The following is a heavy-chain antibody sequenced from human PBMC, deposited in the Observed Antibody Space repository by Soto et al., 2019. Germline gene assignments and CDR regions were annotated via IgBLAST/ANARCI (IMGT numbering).Heavy chain of an antibody. CDR3: ARDFFTGYRGYGYYYSGMDV. Sequence: ASVKVSCKVSGYTFTDYYINWVRQAPGQGLEWMGWINPNTGDTTYAHRFQGWVTMTRDTSISTAYMELKRLRSDDTAMYYCARDFFTGYRGYGYYYSGMDVWGKGTAVTVPS. V-gene: IGHV1-2*04. CDR1: GYTFTDYY. D-gene: IGHD5-12*01. CDR2: INPNTGDT. J-gene: IGHJ6*04.